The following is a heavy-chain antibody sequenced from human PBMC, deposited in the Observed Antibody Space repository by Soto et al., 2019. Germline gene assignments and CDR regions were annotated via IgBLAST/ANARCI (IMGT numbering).Heavy chain of an antibody. CDR2: IYYSGST. CDR3: ATTGYSSGWYDY. V-gene: IGHV4-39*01. CDR1: GGSISSSSYY. J-gene: IGHJ4*02. Sequence: QLQESGPGLVKPSETLSLTCTVSGGSISSSSYYWGWIRQPPGKGLEWIGSIYYSGSTYYNPSLKSRVTISVDTSKNQFSLKLSSVTAADTAVYYCATTGYSSGWYDYWGQGTLVTVSS. D-gene: IGHD6-19*01.